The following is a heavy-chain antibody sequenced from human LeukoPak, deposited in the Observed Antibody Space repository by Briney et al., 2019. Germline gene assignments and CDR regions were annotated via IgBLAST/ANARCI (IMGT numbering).Heavy chain of an antibody. CDR3: AGQISESYSLHDY. J-gene: IGHJ4*02. CDR2: IWYDGSNK. D-gene: IGHD1-26*01. V-gene: IGHV3-33*01. CDR1: GVTFSSYG. Sequence: GGSLRLSCAAAGVTFSSYGMHWVRQAPGKGLEWVAVIWYDGSNKYYADSVKGRFTISRDNSKNTLYLQMNSLRAEDTAVYYCAGQISESYSLHDYWGQGTLVTVSS.